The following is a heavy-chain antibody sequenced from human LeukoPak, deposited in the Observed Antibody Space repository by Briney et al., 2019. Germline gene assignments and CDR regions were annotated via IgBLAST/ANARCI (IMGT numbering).Heavy chain of an antibody. Sequence: ASVKVSCKASGYTFTSYGITWVRQAPGQGLEWMGWISGYNDNTSYYAQKFQGRVTMTTDTSTSTAYMELRSLRYGDTAVYYCARDMRRSRARWENLGLDPWGQGTQVTVSS. CDR1: GYTFTSYG. CDR2: ISGYNDNT. V-gene: IGHV1-18*01. CDR3: ARDMRRSRARWENLGLDP. D-gene: IGHD1-26*01. J-gene: IGHJ5*02.